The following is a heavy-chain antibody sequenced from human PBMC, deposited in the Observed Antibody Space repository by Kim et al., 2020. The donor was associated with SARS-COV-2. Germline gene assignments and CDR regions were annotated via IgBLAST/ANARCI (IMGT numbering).Heavy chain of an antibody. CDR3: AKYQVRFLEWLLLDYYYYGMDV. J-gene: IGHJ6*02. CDR2: ISGSGGST. Sequence: GGSLRLSCAASGFTFSSYAMSWVRQAPGKGLEWVSAISGSGGSTYYADSVKGRFTISRDNSKNTLYLQMNSLRAEDTAVYYCAKYQVRFLEWLLLDYYYYGMDVWGQGTTGTVSS. CDR1: GFTFSSYA. V-gene: IGHV3-23*01. D-gene: IGHD3-3*01.